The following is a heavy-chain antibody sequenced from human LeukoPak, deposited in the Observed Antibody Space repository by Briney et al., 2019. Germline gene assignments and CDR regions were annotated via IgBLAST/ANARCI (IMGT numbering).Heavy chain of an antibody. V-gene: IGHV3-74*01. CDR3: ARSEGYRGYYFDY. Sequence: GGSLRLSCAASGFTFSRYWMHWVRQAPGKGPVWVSRINSDGSDTSYADSVKGRFTVSRDNAKNTLYLQMNSLRPEDTALYYCARSEGYRGYYFDYWGQGTLVTVSS. CDR1: GFTFSRYW. J-gene: IGHJ4*02. CDR2: INSDGSDT. D-gene: IGHD1-1*01.